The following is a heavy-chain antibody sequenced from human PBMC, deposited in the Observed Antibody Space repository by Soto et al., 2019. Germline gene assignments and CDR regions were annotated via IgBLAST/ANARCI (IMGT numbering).Heavy chain of an antibody. Sequence: QTLSLTCAISGDSVSSNTASWNWVRQSPSRGLEWLGRTYSRSKWYNDYAVSVKSRVIINPDTSKNQFSLQLNSVTPEDTAVYYCAKGDNLGPKTGYAFDPWGQGILVTVSS. D-gene: IGHD5-12*01. CDR1: GDSVSSNTAS. CDR3: AKGDNLGPKTGYAFDP. J-gene: IGHJ5*02. CDR2: TYSRSKWYN. V-gene: IGHV6-1*01.